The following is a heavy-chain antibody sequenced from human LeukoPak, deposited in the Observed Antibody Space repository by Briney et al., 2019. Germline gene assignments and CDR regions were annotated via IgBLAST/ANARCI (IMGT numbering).Heavy chain of an antibody. Sequence: GGSLRLSRAASGFTLSSYAMSWVRQAPGKGLEWVSAISASGGYTNYADSVKGRFTISRDNSKNTLYLQMHSLRAEDTAVYYCAKRSCSGGSCNFDYWGQGTLVTVSS. D-gene: IGHD2-15*01. CDR2: ISASGGYT. V-gene: IGHV3-23*01. CDR1: GFTLSSYA. J-gene: IGHJ4*02. CDR3: AKRSCSGGSCNFDY.